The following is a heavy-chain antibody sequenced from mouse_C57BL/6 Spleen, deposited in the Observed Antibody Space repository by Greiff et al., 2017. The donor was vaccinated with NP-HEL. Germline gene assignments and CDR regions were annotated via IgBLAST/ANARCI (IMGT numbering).Heavy chain of an antibody. CDR2: INPNNGGT. CDR3: ARGDRDSFAY. V-gene: IGHV1-22*01. CDR1: GYTFTGYC. D-gene: IGHD2-13*01. Sequence: VQLQQSGPELVKPGASVKMSCKASGYTFTGYCMHWVKQRPGKSLEWIGQINPNNGGTSYNEKFKGKATLTVNKSSSTAYMQRRSLTSEDSAVYYCARGDRDSFAYWGQGTMVTVSA. J-gene: IGHJ3*01.